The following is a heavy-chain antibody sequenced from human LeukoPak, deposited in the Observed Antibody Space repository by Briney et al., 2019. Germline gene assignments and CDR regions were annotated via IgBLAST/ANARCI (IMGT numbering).Heavy chain of an antibody. V-gene: IGHV3-30*04. D-gene: IGHD3-3*01. CDR1: GFTFSRFA. J-gene: IGHJ4*02. CDR2: ISFDGSNK. Sequence: GRSLRLSCAASGFTFSRFAMHWVRQAPGKGLEWVAVISFDGSNKYYADSEKGRFTISRDNSKNTLYLQMNSLRAEDTAVYHCARDQTPDYDFWSDFYGYYFDYWGQGTLVTVSS. CDR3: ARDQTPDYDFWSDFYGYYFDY.